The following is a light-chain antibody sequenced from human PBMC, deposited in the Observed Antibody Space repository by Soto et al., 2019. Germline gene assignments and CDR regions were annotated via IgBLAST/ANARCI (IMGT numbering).Light chain of an antibody. CDR1: SSNIGAGYD. CDR3: QSYDSSLSGPGV. V-gene: IGLV1-40*01. Sequence: QAVVTQPPTVSGAPGQRGTISCTGSSSNIGAGYDVHWYQQLPGTAPKLLIYGNSNRPSGVPDRFSGSKSGTSASLAITGLQAEDEADYYCQSYDSSLSGPGVFGGGTKLTVL. J-gene: IGLJ3*02. CDR2: GNS.